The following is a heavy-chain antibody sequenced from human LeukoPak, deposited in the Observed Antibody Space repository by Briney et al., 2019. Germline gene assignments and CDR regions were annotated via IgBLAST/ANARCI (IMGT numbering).Heavy chain of an antibody. CDR2: ISSSSSYI. D-gene: IGHD6-6*01. V-gene: IGHV3-21*01. J-gene: IGHJ4*02. CDR3: ARRGEGSSDY. CDR1: GFTFSTYS. Sequence: GGSLRLSCAASGFTFSTYSMNWVRQAPGKGLEWVSSISSSSSYIYYADSVKGRFTISRDNAKSSLYLQMNSLRAEDTAVYHCARRGEGSSDYWGQGTLVTVSS.